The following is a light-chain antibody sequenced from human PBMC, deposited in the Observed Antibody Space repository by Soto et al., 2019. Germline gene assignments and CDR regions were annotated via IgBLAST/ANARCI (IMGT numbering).Light chain of an antibody. Sequence: QSVLTKPPSVSGAPGQRVTISCTGSSSNIGAPYDVHWYQHLPGTAPKLLIFGNRYRPSGVPDRFSGSKSGTSASLAITGLQAEDEADYYCQSYDSSLSFVFGGGTKLTVL. CDR3: QSYDSSLSFV. CDR1: SSNIGAPYD. J-gene: IGLJ2*01. CDR2: GNR. V-gene: IGLV1-40*01.